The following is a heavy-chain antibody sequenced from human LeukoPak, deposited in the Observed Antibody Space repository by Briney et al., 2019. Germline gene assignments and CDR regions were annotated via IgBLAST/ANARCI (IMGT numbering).Heavy chain of an antibody. CDR1: GGSLSGYY. Sequence: TSETLSLTCTVSGGSLSGYYWSWIRQTPGKGLECIGYIYSSGTTNYNRSLQSRVIISLDTPKNQFSLSVTSVTAADTAMYFCARRISSWNVYIDKWGQGIQVTVSS. J-gene: IGHJ4*02. D-gene: IGHD1-1*01. V-gene: IGHV4-4*09. CDR2: IYSSGTT. CDR3: ARRISSWNVYIDK.